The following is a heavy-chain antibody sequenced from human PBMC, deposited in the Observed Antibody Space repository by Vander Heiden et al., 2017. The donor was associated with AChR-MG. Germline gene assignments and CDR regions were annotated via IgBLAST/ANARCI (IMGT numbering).Heavy chain of an antibody. J-gene: IGHJ4*02. Sequence: QVQLQQWGAGLLKPSETLSLTCAVYGGSFSGYYWSWIRQPPGKGLEWIGEINHRGSTNYNPSLKSRVTISGDTSKNQFSMKMSSVTAADTAVYDCARGQVRWAYWGQGTLVTVSS. CDR2: INHRGST. V-gene: IGHV4-34*01. CDR3: ARGQVRWAY. CDR1: GGSFSGYY. D-gene: IGHD1-26*01.